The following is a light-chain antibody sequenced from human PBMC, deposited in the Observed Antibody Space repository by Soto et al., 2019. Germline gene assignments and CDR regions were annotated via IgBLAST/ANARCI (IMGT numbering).Light chain of an antibody. Sequence: EVVLTQSPAILSLSPGERATLSCRASQSVSSYLAWYQQKPGQPPRLLIYDASNRATGIPARFSGSGSGTDFTLTISSLEPEDFAVYYYQQRGIWPPITFGQGTRLEIK. CDR2: DAS. J-gene: IGKJ5*01. CDR1: QSVSSY. V-gene: IGKV3-11*01. CDR3: QQRGIWPPIT.